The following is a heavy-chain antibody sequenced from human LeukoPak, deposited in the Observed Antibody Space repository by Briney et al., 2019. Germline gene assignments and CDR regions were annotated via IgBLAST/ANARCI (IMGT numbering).Heavy chain of an antibody. CDR2: ITSRRGYI. Sequence: GGSLRLSCAASGFTFTSYDMNWLRQAPGKGLEWVSSITSRRGYIYYADSVKRRFTISRDNAKKSLYLQMNSLRSDDTPVYYCARGGESSVNDCWGQGTLVTVSS. V-gene: IGHV3-21*01. J-gene: IGHJ4*02. CDR3: ARGGESSVNDC. CDR1: GFTFTSYD. D-gene: IGHD2-21*01.